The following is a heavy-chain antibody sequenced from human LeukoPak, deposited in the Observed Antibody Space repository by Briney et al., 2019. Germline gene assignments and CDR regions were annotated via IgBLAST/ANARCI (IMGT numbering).Heavy chain of an antibody. V-gene: IGHV3-48*03. CDR2: ISSSGSTI. CDR3: ARVHVLRFLEWLFPYYYYGMDV. CDR1: GFTFSSYE. Sequence: GGSLRLSCAASGFTFSSYEMNWVRQAPGKGLEWVSYISSSGSTIYYADSVKGRFTISRDNAKNSLYLQMNSLRAEDTAVYHCARVHVLRFLEWLFPYYYYGMDVWGQGTTVTVSS. D-gene: IGHD3-3*01. J-gene: IGHJ6*02.